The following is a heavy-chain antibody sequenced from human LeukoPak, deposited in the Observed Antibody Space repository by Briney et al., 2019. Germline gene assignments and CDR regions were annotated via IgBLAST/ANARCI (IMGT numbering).Heavy chain of an antibody. CDR3: ARHVCSSTSCYKDYYYYYMDV. CDR2: IYPGDSDT. Sequence: GESLKISCKGSGYSFTSYWIGWVRQMPGKGLEWMGIIYPGDSDTRYSPSFQGQVTISADKSISTAYLQWSSLKASDTAMHYCARHVCSSTSCYKDYYYYYMDVWGKGTTVTVSS. J-gene: IGHJ6*03. CDR1: GYSFTSYW. V-gene: IGHV5-51*01. D-gene: IGHD2-2*01.